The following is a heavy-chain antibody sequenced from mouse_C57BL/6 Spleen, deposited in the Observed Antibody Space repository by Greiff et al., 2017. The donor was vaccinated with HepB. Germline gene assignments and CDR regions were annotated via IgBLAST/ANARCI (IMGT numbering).Heavy chain of an antibody. J-gene: IGHJ3*01. CDR3: ARHYGSSRAWFAY. CDR1: GFTFSSYG. D-gene: IGHD1-1*01. CDR2: ISSGGSYT. V-gene: IGHV5-6*01. Sequence: EVKLMESGGDLVKPGGSLKLSCAASGFTFSSYGMSWVRQTPDKRLEWVATISSGGSYTYYPDSVKGRFTISRDNAKNTLYLQMSSLKSEDTAMYYCARHYGSSRAWFAYWGQGTLVTVSA.